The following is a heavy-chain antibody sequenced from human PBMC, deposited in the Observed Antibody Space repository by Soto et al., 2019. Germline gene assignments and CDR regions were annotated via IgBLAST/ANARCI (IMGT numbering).Heavy chain of an antibody. Sequence: PWGSLRLSCASSGFTFSTYTMNWVRQAPGKGLEWVSSINGRGNYIYYADSVNVRFTISRDNAKNSLYLQMDRLRAEDTALYYCVRAGGKVATSPPFDYWHPGAMVTASS. CDR2: INGRGNYI. J-gene: IGHJ4*02. D-gene: IGHD1-26*01. CDR1: GFTFSTYT. CDR3: VRAGGKVATSPPFDY. V-gene: IGHV3-21*01.